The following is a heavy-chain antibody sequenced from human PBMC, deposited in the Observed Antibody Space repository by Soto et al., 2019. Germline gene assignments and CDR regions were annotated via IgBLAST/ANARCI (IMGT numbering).Heavy chain of an antibody. D-gene: IGHD3-10*01. CDR1: GYSFTSYC. J-gene: IGHJ6*01. V-gene: IGHV5-51*01. CDR2: TYPGDSDT. Sequence: PGESLKISCKGSGYSFTSYCFGWVRQIPEKGLEWMGITYPGDSDTRYSSYFQGQVTISADKSISTAHPQWSSLKASDSAMYYCAIQWSQTGKFYCYGMDALGQGTTLTV. CDR3: AIQWSQTGKFYCYGMDA.